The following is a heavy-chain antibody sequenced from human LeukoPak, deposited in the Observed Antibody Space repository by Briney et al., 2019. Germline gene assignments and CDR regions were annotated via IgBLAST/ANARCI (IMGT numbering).Heavy chain of an antibody. V-gene: IGHV3-43*02. CDR3: ATWAFYHSLDV. J-gene: IGHJ6*02. CDR1: GFTFDSYA. D-gene: IGHD1-26*01. CDR2: INKDGSAT. Sequence: GGSLRLSCEASGFTFDSYAMHWVRQAPGKGLEWVSLINKDGSATYYADSVKGRFTISRDNSKNSLYLQMNSLRSEDTALYYCATWAFYHSLDVWGQGTTVTVSS.